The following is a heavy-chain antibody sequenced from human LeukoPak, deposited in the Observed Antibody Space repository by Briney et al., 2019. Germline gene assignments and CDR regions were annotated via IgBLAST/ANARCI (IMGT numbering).Heavy chain of an antibody. V-gene: IGHV4-59*01. CDR2: IYYSGST. CDR1: GGSISSYY. D-gene: IGHD2-21*02. Sequence: SETLSLTCTVSGGSISSYYWSWIRQPPGKGLEWIGYIYYSGSTNYNPSLKSRVTISVDTSKNQFSLKLSSATAADTAVYYCARGHNGYCGGDCYSKGGYYYYYMDVWGKGTTVTVSS. J-gene: IGHJ6*03. CDR3: ARGHNGYCGGDCYSKGGYYYYYMDV.